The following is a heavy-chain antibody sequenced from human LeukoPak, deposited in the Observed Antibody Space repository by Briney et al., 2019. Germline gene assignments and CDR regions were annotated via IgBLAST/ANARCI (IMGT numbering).Heavy chain of an antibody. V-gene: IGHV4-59*01. Sequence: SETLSLTCTVSGGSISSYCWSWIRQPPGKGLEWIGYIYYSGSTNYNPSLKSRVTISVDTSKNQFSLKLSSVTAADTAVYYCARGKITMVRGVTGVIVYYYMDVWGKGTTVTISS. CDR1: GGSISSYC. J-gene: IGHJ6*03. CDR3: ARGKITMVRGVTGVIVYYYMDV. CDR2: IYYSGST. D-gene: IGHD3-10*01.